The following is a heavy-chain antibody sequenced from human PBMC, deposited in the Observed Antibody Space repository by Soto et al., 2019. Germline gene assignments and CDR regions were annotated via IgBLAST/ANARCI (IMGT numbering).Heavy chain of an antibody. CDR1: GFTFTSSA. CDR3: AADATAWQQMVPSDY. CDR2: IAVGSGYT. J-gene: IGHJ4*02. D-gene: IGHD2-8*01. Sequence: QMKLEQSGPEVKKPGTSVKVSCKASGFTFTSSAFQWVRQARGQRLEWIGWIAVGSGYTNYAQIFQARVTLTRDMSTATTSMELSRLTSEDTAIYYCAADATAWQQMVPSDYWGQGTLVTVSS. V-gene: IGHV1-58*01.